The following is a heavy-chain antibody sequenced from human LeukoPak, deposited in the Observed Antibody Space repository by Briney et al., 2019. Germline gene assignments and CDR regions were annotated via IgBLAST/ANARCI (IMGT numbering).Heavy chain of an antibody. CDR3: AKDPSVVPAANWFDP. J-gene: IGHJ5*02. CDR1: GFTFSSYA. CDR2: ISGSGGST. D-gene: IGHD2-2*01. Sequence: GGSLRLSCAASGFTFSSYAMSWVRQAPGQGLEWVSAISGSGGSTYYADSVKGRFTISRDNSKNTLYLQMNSLRAEDTAVYYCAKDPSVVPAANWFDPWGQGTLVTVSS. V-gene: IGHV3-23*01.